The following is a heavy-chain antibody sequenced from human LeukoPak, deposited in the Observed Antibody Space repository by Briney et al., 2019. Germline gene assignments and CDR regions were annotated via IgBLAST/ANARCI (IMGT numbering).Heavy chain of an antibody. J-gene: IGHJ4*02. CDR1: GFIFSSYA. V-gene: IGHV3-30*01. CDR2: ISYDGSNK. D-gene: IGHD3-22*01. CDR3: ARDLYYYDSSGYYYPDY. Sequence: GRSLRLSCAASGFIFSSYAMHWVRQAPGKGLEWVAVISYDGSNKYYADSVKGRFTISRDNSKNTLYLQMNSLRAEDTAVYYCARDLYYYDSSGYYYPDYWGQGTLVTVSS.